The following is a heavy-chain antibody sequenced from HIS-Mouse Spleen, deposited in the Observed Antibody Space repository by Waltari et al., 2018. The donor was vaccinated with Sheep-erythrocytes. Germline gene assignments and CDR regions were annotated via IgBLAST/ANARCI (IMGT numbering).Heavy chain of an antibody. CDR3: ARALIITMVRGVTSNWFDP. V-gene: IGHV4-31*03. J-gene: IGHJ5*02. CDR1: GGSISSGGYY. CDR2: IYYSGST. D-gene: IGHD3-10*01. Sequence: ESGPGLVKPSQTLSLTCTVSGGSISSGGYYWSWIRQHPGKGLEWIGYIYYSGSTYYNPSLKSRVTISVDTSKNQFSLKLSSVTAADTAVYYCARALIITMVRGVTSNWFDPWGQGTLVTVSS.